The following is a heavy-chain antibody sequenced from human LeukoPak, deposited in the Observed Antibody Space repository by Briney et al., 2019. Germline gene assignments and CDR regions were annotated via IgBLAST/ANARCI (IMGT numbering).Heavy chain of an antibody. Sequence: SQTLSLTCAISGDSVSSNSAAWNWIRESPSRGLEWLGRTYYRSKWYNDYAVSVKSRITINPDTSKNQFSLQLNSVTPEDTAVYYCARWYSSSSEGWDYFDYWGQGTLVTVSS. V-gene: IGHV6-1*01. D-gene: IGHD6-6*01. CDR2: TYYRSKWYN. CDR3: ARWYSSSSEGWDYFDY. J-gene: IGHJ4*02. CDR1: GDSVSSNSAA.